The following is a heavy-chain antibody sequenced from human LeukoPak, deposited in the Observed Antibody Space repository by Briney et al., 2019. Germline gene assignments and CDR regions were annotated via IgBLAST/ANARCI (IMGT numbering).Heavy chain of an antibody. Sequence: GESLKISCKGSGYSFTSYWIGWVRQMPGKGLEWMGITYPVDSDTRYSPSFQGQVTISADKSISTAYLQWSSLKASDTAMYYCARLNEGYCSGGSCYRGLFDYWGQGTLVTVSS. CDR2: TYPVDSDT. J-gene: IGHJ4*02. CDR1: GYSFTSYW. D-gene: IGHD2-15*01. V-gene: IGHV5-51*01. CDR3: ARLNEGYCSGGSCYRGLFDY.